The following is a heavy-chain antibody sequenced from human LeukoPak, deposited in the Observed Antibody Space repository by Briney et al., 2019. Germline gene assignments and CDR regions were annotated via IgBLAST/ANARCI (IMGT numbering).Heavy chain of an antibody. J-gene: IGHJ4*02. CDR1: GGSISSYY. CDR2: IYYTGST. Sequence: SETLSLTCTVSGGSISSYYWSWIRQPPGKGLEWIGYIYYTGSTNYNPSLKSRVTISVDTSKNQFSLNLTSVTAADTAVYYCSRENGAFSPFGYWGQGTLVTVPS. D-gene: IGHD2-8*01. V-gene: IGHV4-59*12. CDR3: SRENGAFSPFGY.